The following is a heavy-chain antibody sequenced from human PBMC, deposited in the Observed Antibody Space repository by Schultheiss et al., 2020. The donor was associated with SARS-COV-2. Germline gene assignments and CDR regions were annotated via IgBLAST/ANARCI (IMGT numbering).Heavy chain of an antibody. CDR3: AKDGPANTNYGLDV. CDR1: GGSISSSNW. J-gene: IGHJ6*02. CDR2: IYHSGST. D-gene: IGHD1-1*01. V-gene: IGHV4-4*02. Sequence: SETLSLTCAVSGGSISSSNWWSWVRQPPGKGLEWIGEIYHSGSTNYNPSLKSRVTISVDKSKNQFSLKLSSVTAADTAVYYCAKDGPANTNYGLDVWGQGTTVTVSS.